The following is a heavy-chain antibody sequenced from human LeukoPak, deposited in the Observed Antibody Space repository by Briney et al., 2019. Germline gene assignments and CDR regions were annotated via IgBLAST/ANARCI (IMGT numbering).Heavy chain of an antibody. V-gene: IGHV3-30*02. CDR3: AKAGLGIGSYGHAFDI. CDR2: IRYDGSNQ. Sequence: PGGSLRLSCAASGFTFSSYGMHWVRQAPGKGLEWVAFIRYDGSNQYYADSVKGRFTISRDNSKNTLYLQMNSLRAEDTAVYYCAKAGLGIGSYGHAFDIWGQGTMVTVSS. J-gene: IGHJ3*02. D-gene: IGHD7-27*01. CDR1: GFTFSSYG.